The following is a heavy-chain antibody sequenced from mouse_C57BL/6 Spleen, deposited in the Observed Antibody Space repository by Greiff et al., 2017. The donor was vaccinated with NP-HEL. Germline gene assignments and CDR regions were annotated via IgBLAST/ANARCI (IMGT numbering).Heavy chain of an antibody. J-gene: IGHJ1*03. V-gene: IGHV1-4*01. CDR1: GYTFTSYT. Sequence: VKLMESGAELARPGASVKMSCKASGYTFTSYTMHWVKQRPGQGLEWIGYINPSSGYTKYNQKFKDKATLTADKSSSTAYMQLSSLTSEDSAVYYCAGNHGYFDVWGTGTTVTVSS. D-gene: IGHD2-1*01. CDR3: AGNHGYFDV. CDR2: INPSSGYT.